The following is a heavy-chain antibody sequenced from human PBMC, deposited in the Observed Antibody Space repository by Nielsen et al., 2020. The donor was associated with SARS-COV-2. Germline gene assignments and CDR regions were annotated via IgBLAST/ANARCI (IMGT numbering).Heavy chain of an antibody. J-gene: IGHJ4*02. CDR1: GFTFRSYA. V-gene: IGHV3-9*01. CDR3: AKAQAYDSSGYYSITYYFDY. D-gene: IGHD3-22*01. CDR2: INWNSGSI. Sequence: SLKISCAASGFTFRSYAMHWVRQAPGKGLEWVSGINWNSGSIVYADSVKGRFTISRDNAKSSLYLQMNSLRAEDTALYYCAKAQAYDSSGYYSITYYFDYWGQGTLVTVSS.